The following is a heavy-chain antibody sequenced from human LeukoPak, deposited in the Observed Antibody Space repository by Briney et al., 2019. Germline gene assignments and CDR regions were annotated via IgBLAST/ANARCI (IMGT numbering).Heavy chain of an antibody. CDR2: ISSNGGST. D-gene: IGHD3-9*01. J-gene: IGHJ3*02. Sequence: GGSLRLSCAASGFTFSSYAMHWVRQAPGKGLEYVSAISSNGGSTYYANSVKGRFTISRDNSKNTLYLQMGSLRAEDMAVYYCARERGREGYYDILTGPGAFDIWGQGTMVTVSS. CDR3: ARERGREGYYDILTGPGAFDI. CDR1: GFTFSSYA. V-gene: IGHV3-64*01.